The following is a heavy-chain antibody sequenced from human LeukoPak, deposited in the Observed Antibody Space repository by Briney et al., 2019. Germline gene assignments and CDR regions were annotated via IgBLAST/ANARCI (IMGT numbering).Heavy chain of an antibody. CDR1: GFTFSNYW. CDR2: VKQDGSVK. D-gene: IGHD4-23*01. J-gene: IGHJ4*02. CDR3: ARDRDDGGFEY. Sequence: GGSLRLSCAASGFTFSNYWMSWVRQAPEKGLEWVANVKQDGSVKQYMDSMKGRTTISRDNAKKSLYLQMNSLRAEDTAVYYCARDRDDGGFEYWGQGTLVTVSS. V-gene: IGHV3-7*01.